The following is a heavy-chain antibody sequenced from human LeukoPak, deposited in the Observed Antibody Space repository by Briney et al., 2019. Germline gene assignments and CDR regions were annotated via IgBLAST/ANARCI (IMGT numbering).Heavy chain of an antibody. CDR2: ITQGGSTI. V-gene: IGHV3-48*03. J-gene: IGHJ4*02. D-gene: IGHD2-15*01. CDR1: GFTFSSYD. CDR3: ARDSLTGDRGGSD. Sequence: PGGSLRLSCEASGFTFSSYDMNWVRQAPGKGLQWISHITQGGSTIYYADSVKGRFTISRDNAKNSLYLQMNSLRAEDTAVYYCARDSLTGDRGGSDWGQGTLVTVSS.